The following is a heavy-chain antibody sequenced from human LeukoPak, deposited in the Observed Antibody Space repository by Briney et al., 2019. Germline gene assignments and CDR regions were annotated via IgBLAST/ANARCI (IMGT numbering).Heavy chain of an antibody. CDR2: IYHSGST. CDR3: ARANTVTTRTGVDY. J-gene: IGHJ4*02. Sequence: PSQTLSLTCAVSGGSISSGSSPWSWIRQPPGKGLECIGYIYHSGSTNYNPSLKNRVTISVDTSKNQFSLKLSSVTAADTAVYYCARANTVTTRTGVDYWGQGTLVTVSS. D-gene: IGHD4-17*01. V-gene: IGHV4-30-2*01. CDR1: GGSISSGSSP.